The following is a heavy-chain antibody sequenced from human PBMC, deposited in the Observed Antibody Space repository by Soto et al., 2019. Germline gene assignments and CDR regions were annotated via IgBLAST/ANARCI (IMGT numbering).Heavy chain of an antibody. V-gene: IGHV3-23*01. CDR3: AKWPPSPKMGVTSH. Sequence: EVQLLESGGGLAQPGGSLRLSCAASGFAFSSSAMAWIRQTPGKGLKWVSAITVAGGGIYYADSVQGRFTISRDNSKKPLYLQMNSLSAEDTAQYFCAKWPPSPKMGVTSHWGQGTLVTVSS. CDR2: ITVAGGGI. CDR1: GFAFSSSA. J-gene: IGHJ4*02. D-gene: IGHD1-26*01.